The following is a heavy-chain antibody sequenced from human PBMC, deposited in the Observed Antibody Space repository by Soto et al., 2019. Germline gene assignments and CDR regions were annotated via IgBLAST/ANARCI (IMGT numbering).Heavy chain of an antibody. V-gene: IGHV3-7*03. Sequence: GGSLRLSCEGTGFNFSSYWMTWVRQAPGKGLEWVANINKDGSQKNYVDSVKGRFTIARDNGQNSLSLQINSLRVEDTAVYYCVRELGLAYWGQGALVTVSS. D-gene: IGHD7-27*01. CDR1: GFNFSSYW. CDR2: INKDGSQK. J-gene: IGHJ4*02. CDR3: VRELGLAY.